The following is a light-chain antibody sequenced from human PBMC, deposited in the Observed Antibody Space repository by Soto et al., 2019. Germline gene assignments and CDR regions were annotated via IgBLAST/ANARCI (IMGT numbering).Light chain of an antibody. Sequence: EIVLTQSPGTLSLSPGERATLSCRASQSVSSSYLAWCQQKPGQAPRLLIYDASNRATGIPARFSGSGSGTDFTLTISSLEPEDFAVYYCQQRSNWSWTFGQGTKVDIK. CDR3: QQRSNWSWT. CDR1: QSVSSSY. J-gene: IGKJ1*01. V-gene: IGKV3-11*01. CDR2: DAS.